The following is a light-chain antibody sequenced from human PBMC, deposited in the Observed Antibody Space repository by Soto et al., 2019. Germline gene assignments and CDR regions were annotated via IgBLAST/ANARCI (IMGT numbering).Light chain of an antibody. CDR2: GAS. V-gene: IGKV3-20*01. J-gene: IGKJ1*01. Sequence: ENVLTQSPGTLSLSPGERATLSCRASQSVGSSYLAWYQQKPGQAPRLLIYGASSRATGIPDRFSGSGSGTDFTLTISRLEPEDFAVYYCQQYGRSPRTFGQGTKVDIK. CDR3: QQYGRSPRT. CDR1: QSVGSSY.